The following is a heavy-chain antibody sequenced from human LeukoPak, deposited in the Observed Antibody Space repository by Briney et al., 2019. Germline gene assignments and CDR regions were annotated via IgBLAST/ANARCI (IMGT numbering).Heavy chain of an antibody. J-gene: IGHJ6*02. CDR1: GFTFSSYA. Sequence: GRSLRLSCAASGFTFSSYAMHWVRQAPGKGLVWVAVISYDGSNKYYADSVKGRFTISRDNSKNTLYMQMNSLRAEDTAVYYCARGETYYYGSGSYLTGYYYYYGMDVWGLGTTVTVSS. CDR2: ISYDGSNK. CDR3: ARGETYYYGSGSYLTGYYYYYGMDV. D-gene: IGHD3-10*01. V-gene: IGHV3-30-3*01.